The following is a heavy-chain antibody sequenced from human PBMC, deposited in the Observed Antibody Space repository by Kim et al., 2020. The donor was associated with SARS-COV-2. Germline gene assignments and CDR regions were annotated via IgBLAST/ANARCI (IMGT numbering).Heavy chain of an antibody. CDR2: ISYDGSNK. CDR3: ARDGGIVVAYYYYGMDV. CDR1: GFTFISYA. V-gene: IGHV3-30*04. D-gene: IGHD6-19*01. J-gene: IGHJ6*02. Sequence: GGSLRLSCAASGFTFISYAMHWVRQAPGKGLEWVAVISYDGSNKYYADSVKGRFTISRDNSKNTLYLQMNSLRAEDTAVYYCARDGGIVVAYYYYGMDVCGHGATGTVSS.